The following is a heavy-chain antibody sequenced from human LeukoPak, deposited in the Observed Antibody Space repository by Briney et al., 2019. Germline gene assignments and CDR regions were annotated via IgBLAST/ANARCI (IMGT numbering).Heavy chain of an antibody. CDR1: GFTFDDYG. J-gene: IGHJ6*03. CDR3: ARDAPNPIAAAGHYYYYYYMDV. D-gene: IGHD6-13*01. CDR2: INWNGGST. Sequence: PGGSLRLSCAASGFTFDDYGMSWVRQAPGKGLEWVSGINWNGGSTGYADSVKGRFTISRDNAKNSLYLQMNSLRAEDTALYYCARDAPNPIAAAGHYYYYYYMDVWGKGTTVTVSS. V-gene: IGHV3-20*04.